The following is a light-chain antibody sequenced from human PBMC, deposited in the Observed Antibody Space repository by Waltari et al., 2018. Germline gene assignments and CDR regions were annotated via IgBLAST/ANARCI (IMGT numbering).Light chain of an antibody. CDR2: AAS. CDR3: QQLKSWHLT. CDR1: QGISSY. J-gene: IGKJ3*01. Sequence: DIQLTQSPSFLSTSVGDRVIITCRASQGISSYLAWYQQKAGKAPKLLIYAASTLQSGVPSRFSGSGSGTEFTLTISSLQPEDFATYYCQQLKSWHLTFGPGTKVDI. V-gene: IGKV1-9*01.